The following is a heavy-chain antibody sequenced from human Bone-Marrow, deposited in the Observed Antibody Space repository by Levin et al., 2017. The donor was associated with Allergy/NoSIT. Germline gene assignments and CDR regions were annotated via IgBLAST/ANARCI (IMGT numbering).Heavy chain of an antibody. V-gene: IGHV3-30-3*01. Sequence: GESLKISCVASGFTFSSYDMHWVRQAPGKGLEWVAIISSDETKKYYEDSVKGRFTISRDNSKNTLYVQMNSLRAEDTAVYYCARHRYSSLDDHYFDFWGQGTRVTVAS. D-gene: IGHD3-16*02. CDR2: ISSDETKK. J-gene: IGHJ4*02. CDR3: ARHRYSSLDDHYFDF. CDR1: GFTFSSYD.